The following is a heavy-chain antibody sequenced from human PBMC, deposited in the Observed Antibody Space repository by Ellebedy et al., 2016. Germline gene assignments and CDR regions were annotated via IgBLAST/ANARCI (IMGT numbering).Heavy chain of an antibody. CDR2: IWYDGSNK. Sequence: GESLKISXAASGFTFSSYGMHWVRQAPGKGLEWVAVIWYDGSNKYYADSVKGRFTISRDNSKNTLYLQMSSLRVEDTAVYSCARVRSPDYSTNYDLDVWGQGTTVTVSS. D-gene: IGHD3-22*01. V-gene: IGHV3-33*01. CDR3: ARVRSPDYSTNYDLDV. J-gene: IGHJ6*02. CDR1: GFTFSSYG.